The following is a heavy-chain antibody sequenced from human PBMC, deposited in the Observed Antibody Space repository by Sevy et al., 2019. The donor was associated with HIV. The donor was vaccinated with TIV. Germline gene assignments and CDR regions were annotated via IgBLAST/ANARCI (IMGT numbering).Heavy chain of an antibody. Sequence: GGSLRLSCAASGFTFSKYSMSWVRQPPGKGLEWVSTLSFGCGEINYADSVKGRFSISRDNSKSSVYLQMNNLRPEDTAGYYCAREGCTKPHDYWGQGTLVTGSS. V-gene: IGHV3-23*01. D-gene: IGHD2-8*01. J-gene: IGHJ4*02. CDR1: GFTFSKYS. CDR2: LSFGCGEI. CDR3: AREGCTKPHDY.